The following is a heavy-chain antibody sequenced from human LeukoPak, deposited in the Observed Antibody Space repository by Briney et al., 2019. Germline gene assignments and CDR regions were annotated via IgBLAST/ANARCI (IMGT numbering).Heavy chain of an antibody. D-gene: IGHD3-22*01. CDR2: FDPEDGET. CDR1: GCTLTELS. CDR3: ATVWGDSSGYYFNFDY. V-gene: IGHV1-24*01. J-gene: IGHJ4*02. Sequence: ASVKVSCKVSGCTLTELSMHWVRQAPGKGLEWMGGFDPEDGETIYAQKFQGRVTMTEDTSTDTAYMELSSLRSEDTAVYYCATVWGDSSGYYFNFDYWGQGTLVTVSS.